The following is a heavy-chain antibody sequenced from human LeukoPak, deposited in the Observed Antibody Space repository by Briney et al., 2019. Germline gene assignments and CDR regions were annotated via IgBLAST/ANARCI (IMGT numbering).Heavy chain of an antibody. Sequence: SETLSLTCTVSGGSISSGGYYWSWIRQHPGKGLEWIGYIYYSGSTCYNPSLKSRVTISVDTSKNQFSLKLSSVTAADTAVYYCARDNPRGYEDYWGQGTLVTVSS. CDR2: IYYSGST. V-gene: IGHV4-31*03. J-gene: IGHJ4*02. CDR1: GGSISSGGYY. CDR3: ARDNPRGYEDY. D-gene: IGHD5-12*01.